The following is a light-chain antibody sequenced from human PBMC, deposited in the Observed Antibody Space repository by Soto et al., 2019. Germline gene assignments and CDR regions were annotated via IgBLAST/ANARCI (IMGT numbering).Light chain of an antibody. Sequence: DIPMTQSPSSLSASVGDRVTFTCRASQFISNYLNWYQQKPGKAPKLLIYAASHLRSGVPSRFSGSASGTDFTLTISRLQPDDLATYYCQQSYSAYTFGQGTRLEIK. CDR2: AAS. V-gene: IGKV1-39*01. CDR1: QFISNY. CDR3: QQSYSAYT. J-gene: IGKJ2*01.